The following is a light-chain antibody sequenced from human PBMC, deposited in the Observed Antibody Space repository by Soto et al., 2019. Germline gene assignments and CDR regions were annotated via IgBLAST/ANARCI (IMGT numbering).Light chain of an antibody. J-gene: IGKJ5*01. CDR3: QQRFNWVT. V-gene: IGKV3-11*01. Sequence: EIVLTQSPATLSLSPGERATLSCRASQSVGTYLAWYQQKPGQAPRLLIYDASTWATGVPARFSSSGSGTDFTLTISSLEPEDFAVYYCQQRFNWVTFGQGTRLDIK. CDR1: QSVGTY. CDR2: DAS.